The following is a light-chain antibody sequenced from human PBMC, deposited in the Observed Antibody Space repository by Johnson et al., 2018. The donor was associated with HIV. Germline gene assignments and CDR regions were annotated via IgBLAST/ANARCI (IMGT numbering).Light chain of an antibody. Sequence: QAVLTQPPSVSAAPGQRVTISCSGNNSNIGYNSVSWYQQVPGTAPKLLIYENKKRPSGIADRFSASRSGTSATLDITGLQTGDEADYYCGTWDSSLSAGGVFGTGTKVTVL. CDR1: NSNIGYNS. V-gene: IGLV1-51*02. J-gene: IGLJ1*01. CDR2: ENK. CDR3: GTWDSSLSAGGV.